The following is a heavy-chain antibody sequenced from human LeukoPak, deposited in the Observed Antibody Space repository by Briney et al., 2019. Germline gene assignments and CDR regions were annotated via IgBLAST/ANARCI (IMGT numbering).Heavy chain of an antibody. Sequence: TGGSLRLSCAASGFTFSTYGIHWVRQAPGKGLEWVAFIRYDGSNKYYADSVKGRFTTSKDNYKNTLFLQMNSLRPEDTAVYYCASDHCTNGVYYTDYFDYWGRGTLVTVSS. J-gene: IGHJ4*02. V-gene: IGHV3-30*02. CDR2: IRYDGSNK. CDR3: ASDHCTNGVYYTDYFDY. D-gene: IGHD2-8*01. CDR1: GFTFSTYG.